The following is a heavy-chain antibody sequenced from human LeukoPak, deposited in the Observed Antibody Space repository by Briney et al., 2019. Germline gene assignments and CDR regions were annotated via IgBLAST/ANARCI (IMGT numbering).Heavy chain of an antibody. CDR1: GYSFTSYW. CDR2: IYPGDSDT. J-gene: IGHJ4*02. Sequence: GESLKISCKGSGYSFTSYWIGWVRQMPGKGLEWMGIIYPGDSDTRYSPSFQGQVTISADKSISTAYLQVRSLKDSDAAMYCCARLSDSYAYNWGQGTLVTVSS. CDR3: ARLSDSYAYN. V-gene: IGHV5-51*01. D-gene: IGHD5-18*01.